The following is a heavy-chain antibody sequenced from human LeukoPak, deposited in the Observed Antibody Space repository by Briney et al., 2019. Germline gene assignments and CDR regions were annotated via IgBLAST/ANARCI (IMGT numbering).Heavy chain of an antibody. V-gene: IGHV4-59*08. Sequence: PSETLSLTCTVSGDSISRSYWSWIRQPPGKGLEWIGYMHYSGSTNYNPSLKSRVTISVDTSKNQFSLKLSSATAADTAVYYCARLRDGYNNLSPFDYWGQGTLVTVSS. CDR1: GDSISRSY. CDR2: MHYSGST. CDR3: ARLRDGYNNLSPFDY. D-gene: IGHD5-24*01. J-gene: IGHJ4*02.